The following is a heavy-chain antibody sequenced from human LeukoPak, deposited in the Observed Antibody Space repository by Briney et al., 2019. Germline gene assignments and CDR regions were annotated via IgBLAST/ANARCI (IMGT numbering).Heavy chain of an antibody. V-gene: IGHV4-34*01. CDR2: INHSGST. Sequence: SETLSLTCAVYGGSFSGYYWSWIRQPPGKGLERIGEINHSGSTNYNPSLKSRVTISVDTSKNQFSLKLSSVTAAGTAVYYFARGGGRVVVIGDYYMDVWGKGTTVTVSS. J-gene: IGHJ6*03. D-gene: IGHD3-22*01. CDR3: ARGGGRVVVIGDYYMDV. CDR1: GGSFSGYY.